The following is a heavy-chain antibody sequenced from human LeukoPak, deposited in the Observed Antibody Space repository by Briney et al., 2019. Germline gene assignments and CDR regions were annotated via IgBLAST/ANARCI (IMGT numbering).Heavy chain of an antibody. CDR3: ARYSGSYHDAFDI. Sequence: GAALQISWKGSGYSFTSYWIGWVRQMPGKGLEWLGMIYPGDSDTRYSPSFQGQVTISADKSISTAYLQWSSLKASDTAMYYCARYSGSYHDAFDIWGQGTMVTVSS. V-gene: IGHV5-51*01. J-gene: IGHJ3*02. CDR1: GYSFTSYW. D-gene: IGHD1-26*01. CDR2: IYPGDSDT.